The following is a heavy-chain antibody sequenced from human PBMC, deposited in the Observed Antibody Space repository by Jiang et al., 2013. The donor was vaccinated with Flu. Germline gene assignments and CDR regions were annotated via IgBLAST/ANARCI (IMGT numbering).Heavy chain of an antibody. CDR3: AREGAKYSYGSPTDY. J-gene: IGHJ4*02. CDR1: GFTFSTYA. CDR2: ISYDGSNK. D-gene: IGHD5-18*01. V-gene: IGHV3-30*01. Sequence: QLLESGGGVVQPGRSLRLSCAASGFTFSTYAMHWVRQAPGTGLEWVAVISYDGSNKYYADSVKGRFTISRDNSKNALYLQMNSLRAEDRAVYYCAREGAKYSYGSPTDYWGQGTLVTVSS.